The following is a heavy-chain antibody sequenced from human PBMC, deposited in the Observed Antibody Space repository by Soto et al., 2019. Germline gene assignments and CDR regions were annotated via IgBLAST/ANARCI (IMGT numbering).Heavy chain of an antibody. CDR1: GYTFTGYY. Sequence: ASVKVSCKASGYTFTGYYMHWVRQAPGQGLEWMGWINPNSGGTNYAQKFQGRVTMTRDTSISTAYMELSRLRSDDTAVYYCARPITIFGVGTQDSWFDPWGQGTLVTVSS. J-gene: IGHJ5*02. V-gene: IGHV1-2*02. CDR3: ARPITIFGVGTQDSWFDP. CDR2: INPNSGGT. D-gene: IGHD3-3*01.